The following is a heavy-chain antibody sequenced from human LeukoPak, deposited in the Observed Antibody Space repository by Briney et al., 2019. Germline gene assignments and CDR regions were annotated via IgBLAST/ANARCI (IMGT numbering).Heavy chain of an antibody. CDR3: ARGSIITIFGVIHKYNWFDP. V-gene: IGHV4-34*01. Sequence: SETLSLTCAVYGGSFSGYYWSWIRQPPGKGLEWIGEINHSGSTNYNPSLKSRVTISVDTSKNQFSLKLSSVTAADTAVYYCARGSIITIFGVIHKYNWFDPWGQGTLVTVSS. D-gene: IGHD3-3*01. CDR1: GGSFSGYY. CDR2: INHSGST. J-gene: IGHJ5*02.